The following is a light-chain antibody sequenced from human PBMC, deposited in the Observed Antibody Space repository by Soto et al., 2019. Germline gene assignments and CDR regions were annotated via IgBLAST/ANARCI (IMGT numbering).Light chain of an antibody. CDR1: QGISSA. J-gene: IGKJ4*01. V-gene: IGKV1-13*02. Sequence: AIQLTQSPSSLSASVGDRVTITCRASQGISSALAWYQQKPGKAPKLLIYDASSLEIGVPSRFSCSGSVTDVTLTISSLQPEDFATYYCQQFNSYPTFGGGTKVEI. CDR3: QQFNSYPT. CDR2: DAS.